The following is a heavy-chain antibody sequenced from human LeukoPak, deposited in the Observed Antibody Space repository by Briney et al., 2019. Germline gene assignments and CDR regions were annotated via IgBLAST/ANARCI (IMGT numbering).Heavy chain of an antibody. Sequence: PGESLKISCEGSAFSFASYWIGWVRQMPGKGLEWMGIIYPGDSDTRYSPSFQGQVTISADKSISTAYLQWSSLKASDTAMYYCARGWELQIDYWGQGTLVTVSS. CDR2: IYPGDSDT. CDR1: AFSFASYW. CDR3: ARGWELQIDY. D-gene: IGHD1-26*01. V-gene: IGHV5-51*01. J-gene: IGHJ4*02.